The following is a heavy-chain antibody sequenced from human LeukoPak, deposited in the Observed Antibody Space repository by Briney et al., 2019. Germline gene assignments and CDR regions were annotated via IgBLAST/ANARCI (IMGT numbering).Heavy chain of an antibody. D-gene: IGHD4-11*01. CDR2: ISAYNGNT. CDR1: GYTFTSYG. CDR3: ARWEVTTVLLTTHYYYYGMDV. J-gene: IGHJ6*02. Sequence: ASEKVSCKASGYTFTSYGISWVRQAPGQGLEWMGWISAYNGNTNYAQKLQGRVTMTTDTSTSTAYMELRSLRSDDTAVYYCARWEVTTVLLTTHYYYYGMDVWGQGTTVTVSS. V-gene: IGHV1-18*01.